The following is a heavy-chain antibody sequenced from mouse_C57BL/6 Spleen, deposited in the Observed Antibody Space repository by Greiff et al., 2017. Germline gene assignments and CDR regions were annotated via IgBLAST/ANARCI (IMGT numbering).Heavy chain of an antibody. V-gene: IGHV3-6*01. D-gene: IGHD1-1*01. CDR2: ISYDGSN. CDR3: ARDRYYYGSHWYFDV. CDR1: GYSITSGYY. Sequence: EVQLVESGPGLVKPSQSLSLTCSVTGYSITSGYYWNWIRQFPGNKLEWMGYISYDGSNNYNPSLKNRISITRDTSKNQFFLKLNSVTTEDTATYYCARDRYYYGSHWYFDVWGTGTTVTVSS. J-gene: IGHJ1*03.